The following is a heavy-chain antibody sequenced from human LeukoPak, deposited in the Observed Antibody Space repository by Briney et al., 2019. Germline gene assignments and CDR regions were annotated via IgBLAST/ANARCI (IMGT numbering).Heavy chain of an antibody. CDR1: GFTFSSYN. Sequence: GGSLRLSCAASGFTFSSYNMNWVRQAPGKGLEWVSVIYSGGSTYYADSVKGRFTISRDNSKNTLYLQMNSLRDEDTAVYYCARDAIPQGYSYGHGYWGQGTLVTVSS. V-gene: IGHV3-53*01. D-gene: IGHD5-18*01. J-gene: IGHJ4*02. CDR3: ARDAIPQGYSYGHGY. CDR2: IYSGGST.